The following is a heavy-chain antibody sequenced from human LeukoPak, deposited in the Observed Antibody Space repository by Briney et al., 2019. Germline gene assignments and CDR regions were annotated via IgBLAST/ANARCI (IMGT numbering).Heavy chain of an antibody. CDR3: ARHEVSGGGSINWFDP. Sequence: GESLKISCKGSGYSFTSYWIGWVRQMPGKGLEWMGIIYPGDSDTRYSPSFQGQVTISADKSISTAYLQWSSLKASDTATYYCARHEVSGGGSINWFDPWGQGTLVTVSS. V-gene: IGHV5-51*01. CDR2: IYPGDSDT. D-gene: IGHD2-15*01. J-gene: IGHJ5*02. CDR1: GYSFTSYW.